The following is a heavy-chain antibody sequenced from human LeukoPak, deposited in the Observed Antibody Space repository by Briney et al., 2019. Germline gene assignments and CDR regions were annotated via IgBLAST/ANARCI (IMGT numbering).Heavy chain of an antibody. Sequence: GGSLRLSCAASGFTFSSYGMSWVRQAPGKGLEWVSAISGSGGSTYYADSVKGRFTISRDNSKNTLYLQMNSLRAEDTAVYYCAKDLTMIVVDPWYFDYWGQGTLVTVSS. CDR1: GFTFSSYG. V-gene: IGHV3-23*01. CDR2: ISGSGGST. CDR3: AKDLTMIVVDPWYFDY. D-gene: IGHD3-22*01. J-gene: IGHJ4*02.